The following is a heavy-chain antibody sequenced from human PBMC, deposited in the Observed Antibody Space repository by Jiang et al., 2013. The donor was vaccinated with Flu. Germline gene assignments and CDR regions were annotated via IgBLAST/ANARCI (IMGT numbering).Heavy chain of an antibody. CDR2: IYWNDDK. Sequence: PTQTLTLTCDLLWVRHSALVEWVWGSDPSSPQEKALEWLALIYWNDDKRYSPSLKSRLTITKDTSKNQVVLTMTNMDPVDTATYYCASTWDIVVVVAATGAEYFQHWGQGTLVTVSS. J-gene: IGHJ1*01. V-gene: IGHV2-5*01. D-gene: IGHD2-15*01. CDR1: VRHSALVEWV. CDR3: ASTWDIVVVVAATGAEYFQH.